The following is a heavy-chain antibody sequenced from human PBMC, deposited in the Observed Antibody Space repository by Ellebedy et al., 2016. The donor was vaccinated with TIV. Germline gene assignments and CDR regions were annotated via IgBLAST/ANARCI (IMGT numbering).Heavy chain of an antibody. D-gene: IGHD3-10*01. CDR1: GFMFSAYG. Sequence: GESLKISCAASGFMFSAYGMHWVRQAPGKGLEWVAVILYDGSKKDYMGSVKGRFTISRDNSKNTLYLQMNSLRPEDTAVYYCAKSNRGYGSGTRYGMDVWGQGITVTVSS. CDR2: ILYDGSKK. CDR3: AKSNRGYGSGTRYGMDV. J-gene: IGHJ6*02. V-gene: IGHV3-30*18.